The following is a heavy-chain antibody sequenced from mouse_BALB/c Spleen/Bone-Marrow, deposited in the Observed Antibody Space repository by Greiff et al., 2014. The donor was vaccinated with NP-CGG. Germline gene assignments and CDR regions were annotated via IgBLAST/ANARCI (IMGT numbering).Heavy chain of an antibody. CDR1: GYSITSGYY. V-gene: IGHV3-6*02. CDR2: ISYDDSN. J-gene: IGHJ2*01. CDR3: SRGGDYFFDY. D-gene: IGHD2-13*01. Sequence: EVQLQQSGPGLVKPSQSLSLTCPVTGYSITSGYYWNWIRQFPGNKLEWMGYISYDDSNNYNPSLKNRISITRDTSKNQFFLKLNSVTTEDTATYYCSRGGDYFFDYWGQGTTLTVSS.